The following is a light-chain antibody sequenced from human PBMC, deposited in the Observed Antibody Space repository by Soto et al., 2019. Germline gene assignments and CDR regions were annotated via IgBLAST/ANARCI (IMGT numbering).Light chain of an antibody. J-gene: IGKJ1*01. CDR1: QSISSW. Sequence: DIQMTQSPSTLSASVGDRVTITCRASQSISSWLAWYQQKPGKAPKXLIYDASSLESGVPSRFSGSGSGTELTITISSLQPDDCETYDCQHYNSYSEAFGQGTKVDIK. CDR2: DAS. V-gene: IGKV1-5*01. CDR3: QHYNSYSEA.